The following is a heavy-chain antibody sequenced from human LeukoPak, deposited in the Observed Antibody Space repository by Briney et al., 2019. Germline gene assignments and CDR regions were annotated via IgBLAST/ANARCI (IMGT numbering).Heavy chain of an antibody. V-gene: IGHV3-33*08. J-gene: IGHJ5*02. CDR3: AGDKGTSSSWFDP. CDR2: IWYDGSNK. Sequence: GGSLRLSCAASGFTFSRYGVHWVRQAPGKGLEWVAVIWYDGSNKYYADSVKGRFTISRDNSKNTLYLQMNSLRAEDTAVYYCAGDKGTSSSWFDPWGQGTLVTVSS. D-gene: IGHD6-13*01. CDR1: GFTFSRYG.